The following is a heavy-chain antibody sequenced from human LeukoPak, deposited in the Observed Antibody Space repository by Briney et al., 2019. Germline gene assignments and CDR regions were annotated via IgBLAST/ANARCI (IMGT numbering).Heavy chain of an antibody. J-gene: IGHJ4*02. CDR3: ARGPTFAVASSSWRVGNY. Sequence: GASAKVSCKASGYTFTSYDINWVRQATGQGLEWMGWMNPNSGNTGYAQKFQGRVTITRNTSISTAYMELSSLRSEDTAVYYCARGPTFAVASSSWRVGNYWGQGTLVTVSS. D-gene: IGHD6-13*01. V-gene: IGHV1-8*03. CDR2: MNPNSGNT. CDR1: GYTFTSYD.